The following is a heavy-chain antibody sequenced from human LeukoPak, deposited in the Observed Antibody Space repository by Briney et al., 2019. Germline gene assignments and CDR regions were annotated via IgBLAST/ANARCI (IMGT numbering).Heavy chain of an antibody. CDR3: ARDREMGTIRNGFDV. V-gene: IGHV3-21*01. J-gene: IGHJ3*01. D-gene: IGHD5-24*01. Sequence: GGSLRLSCAASGFTFSAYSMNWVXQAPGXXLEWVSSISTSSSYIYYADSVKGRFTVSRDNAKNSLFLQMNSLRAEETALYYCARDREMGTIRNGFDVWGQGTIVSVSS. CDR2: ISTSSSYI. CDR1: GFTFSAYS.